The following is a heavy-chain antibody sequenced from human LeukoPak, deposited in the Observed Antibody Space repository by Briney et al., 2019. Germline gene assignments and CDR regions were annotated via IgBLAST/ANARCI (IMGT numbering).Heavy chain of an antibody. D-gene: IGHD2-2*01. V-gene: IGHV1-24*01. J-gene: IGHJ2*01. CDR3: ATALGSGVVPATYWYFDL. Sequence: ASVKVSCKVSGYTLTELSMHWVRQAPGKGLEWMGGFDPEDGETIYARKFQGRVAMTEDTSTDTAYMELSSLRSEDTAVYYCATALGSGVVPATYWYFDLWGRGTLVTVSS. CDR1: GYTLTELS. CDR2: FDPEDGET.